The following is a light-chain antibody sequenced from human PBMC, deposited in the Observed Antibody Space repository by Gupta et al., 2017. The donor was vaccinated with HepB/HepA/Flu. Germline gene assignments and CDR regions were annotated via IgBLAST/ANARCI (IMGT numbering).Light chain of an antibody. V-gene: IGLV2-23*02. CDR1: SSDVGTYKF. CDR2: EVS. Sequence: SALTQPASVSGSPGQSITISCTGTSSDVGTYKFVSWYQQYPGKAPKFMIYEVSKRPSGVSDRFSGSKSGNTASLTISGRRAEDEADYYCCSYAGNNTLIFGGGTKLSVL. CDR3: CSYAGNNTLI. J-gene: IGLJ2*01.